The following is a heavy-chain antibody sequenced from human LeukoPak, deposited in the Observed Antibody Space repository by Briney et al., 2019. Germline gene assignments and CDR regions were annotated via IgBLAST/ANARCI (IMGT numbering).Heavy chain of an antibody. CDR1: GYTFTGYY. CDR3: ARGDIVVVPAAPWGNTYYYGMDV. CDR2: INPNSGGT. D-gene: IGHD2-2*01. J-gene: IGHJ6*02. V-gene: IGHV1-2*02. Sequence: ASVKVSCKASGYTFTGYYMHWVRQAPGQGLEWMGWINPNSGGTNYAQMFQGRVTMTRDTSISTAYMELSRLRSDDTAVYYCARGDIVVVPAAPWGNTYYYGMDVWGQGTTVTVSS.